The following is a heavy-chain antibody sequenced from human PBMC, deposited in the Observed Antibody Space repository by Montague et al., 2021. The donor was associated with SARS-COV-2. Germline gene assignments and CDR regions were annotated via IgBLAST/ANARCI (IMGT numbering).Heavy chain of an antibody. CDR2: IHHSGNT. J-gene: IGHJ4*02. CDR1: GGSVSSGGYS. Sequence: SQTLSLTCAVSGGSVSSGGYSWFWIREPPGKGLEWIGHIHHSGNTCYNPSLKSRATISGDRPKNQFSLRVTSVSAADTAVYSCASYRDYGDYYWGQGILVTVSS. D-gene: IGHD4-17*01. CDR3: ASYRDYGDYY. V-gene: IGHV4-30-2*01.